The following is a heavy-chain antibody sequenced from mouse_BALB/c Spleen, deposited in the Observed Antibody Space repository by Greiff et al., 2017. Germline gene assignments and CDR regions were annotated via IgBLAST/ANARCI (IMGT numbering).Heavy chain of an antibody. D-gene: IGHD2-10*02. CDR1: GFTFSSYY. V-gene: IGHV5-6-2*01. CDR3: ARRYGNYGSGSAMEY. CDR2: INSNGGST. J-gene: IGHJ4*01. Sequence: EVQRVESGGGLVKPGGSLKLSCAASGFTFSSYYMSWVRQTPEKRLELVAAINSNGGSTYYPDTVKGRFTISRDNAKNTLYLQMSSLKSEDTALYYCARRYGNYGSGSAMEYWGQGTSVTVSS.